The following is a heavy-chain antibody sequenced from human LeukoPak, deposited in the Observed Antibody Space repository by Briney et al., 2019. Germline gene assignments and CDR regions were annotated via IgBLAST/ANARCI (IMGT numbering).Heavy chain of an antibody. Sequence: PSETLSLTCAVYGGSSSDYFWSWIRQPPGKGLEWIGEINHGGGTNYNPSLKSRITISVDTSKNQFSLKLSSMTAADTAVYYCARGRTGYQLLPTKKDYSYYYIDVWGKGTTVTVSS. CDR3: ARGRTGYQLLPTKKDYSYYYIDV. CDR2: INHGGGT. CDR1: GGSSSDYF. D-gene: IGHD2-2*01. V-gene: IGHV4-34*01. J-gene: IGHJ6*03.